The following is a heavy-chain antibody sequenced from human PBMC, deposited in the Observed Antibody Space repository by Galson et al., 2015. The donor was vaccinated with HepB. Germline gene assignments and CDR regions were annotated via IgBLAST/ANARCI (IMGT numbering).Heavy chain of an antibody. Sequence: SLRLSCAASGFTFSSYAMSWARQAPGKGLEWVSAISGSGGSTYYADSVKGRFTISRDNSQNTLYLQMNSLRAEDTAVYYCAKFRTGSGSYVGYWGQGTLVTVSS. D-gene: IGHD1-26*01. CDR2: ISGSGGST. CDR1: GFTFSSYA. CDR3: AKFRTGSGSYVGY. V-gene: IGHV3-23*01. J-gene: IGHJ4*02.